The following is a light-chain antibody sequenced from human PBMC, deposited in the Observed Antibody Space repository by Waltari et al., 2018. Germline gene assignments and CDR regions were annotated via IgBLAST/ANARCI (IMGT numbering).Light chain of an antibody. CDR3: GTWDSDLDAGV. Sequence: QSVLTQPPSVSAAPGQEVTISCSGGSSNVGNNYVSWYQQLPGTAPKLLIYEHNKRPSGIPDRFSGSKPGTSATLGITGLQTGDEAVYYCGTWDSDLDAGVFGGGTKVTVL. CDR1: SSNVGNNY. V-gene: IGLV1-51*02. CDR2: EHN. J-gene: IGLJ2*01.